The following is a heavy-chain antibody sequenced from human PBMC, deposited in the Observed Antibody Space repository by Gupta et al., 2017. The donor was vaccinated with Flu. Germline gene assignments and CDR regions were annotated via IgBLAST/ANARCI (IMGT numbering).Heavy chain of an antibody. CDR3: TGSGWFALYYFDY. CDR2: IGSKAYGGTT. V-gene: IGHV3-49*03. J-gene: IGHJ4*02. CDR1: GFTFGDYG. D-gene: IGHD6-19*01. Sequence: GFTFGDYGMSWFRQAPGKGLEWVAFIGSKAYGGTTEYAASVEGRFTISRDDSKSIAYLQMNSLKTEDTAVYYCTGSGWFALYYFDYWGQGTLVTVSS.